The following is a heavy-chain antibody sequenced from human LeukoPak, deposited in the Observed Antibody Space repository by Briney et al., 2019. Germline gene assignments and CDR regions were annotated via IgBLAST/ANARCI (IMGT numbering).Heavy chain of an antibody. CDR1: GLTVTNAW. J-gene: IGHJ4*02. D-gene: IGHD3-22*01. Sequence: PGGSLRLSCSASGLTVTNAWMNWVRQAPGEGLDWVGRIASKTDGGATDYAAPVKGRFTISRDNAKNSLFLQMNSLRAEDTAVYYCVRDFGESSGYYFDYWGQGTLVTVSS. CDR3: VRDFGESSGYYFDY. V-gene: IGHV3-15*07. CDR2: IASKTDGGAT.